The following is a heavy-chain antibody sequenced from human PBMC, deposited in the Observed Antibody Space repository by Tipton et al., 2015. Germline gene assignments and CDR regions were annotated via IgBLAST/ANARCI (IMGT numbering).Heavy chain of an antibody. CDR1: GGSISRSNW. V-gene: IGHV4-4*02. Sequence: TLSLTCAVSGGSISRSNWWSWVRQSPGKGLEWIGEIYHSGSTNYNPSLKSRVTISVDKTKNQFSLKQTSLTAADTAVYYCASRNSLYFTFDYWGQGTLVTVSS. J-gene: IGHJ4*02. CDR2: IYHSGST. D-gene: IGHD1-7*01. CDR3: ASRNSLYFTFDY.